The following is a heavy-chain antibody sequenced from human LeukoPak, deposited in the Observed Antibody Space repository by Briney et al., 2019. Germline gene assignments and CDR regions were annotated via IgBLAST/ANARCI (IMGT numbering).Heavy chain of an antibody. D-gene: IGHD1-26*01. J-gene: IGHJ3*02. CDR2: INYSGST. V-gene: IGHV4-31*03. Sequence: TASQTLSLTCTVSGGSISSGGYYWSWIRQPPGKGLEWIGYINYSGSTYYNPSLKSRVTISVDTSKNQFSLKLSSVTAADTAVYYCAREGRVVGANEGWQAFDIWGQGTMVTVSS. CDR3: AREGRVVGANEGWQAFDI. CDR1: GGSISSGGYY.